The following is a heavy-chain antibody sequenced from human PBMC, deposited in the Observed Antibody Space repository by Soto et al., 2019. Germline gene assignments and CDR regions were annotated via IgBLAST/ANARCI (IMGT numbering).Heavy chain of an antibody. CDR1: GFTFSSYG. D-gene: IGHD5-18*01. J-gene: IGHJ4*02. Sequence: QVQLVESGGGAVQPGRSLRLSCAASGFTFSSYGMHWVRQAPGKGLEWVAVIWYDGSNKYYADSVKGRFTISRDNSKNTLYLQMNSLRAEDTAVYYCARVGIQLWPYFDYWGQGTLVTVSS. CDR2: IWYDGSNK. V-gene: IGHV3-33*01. CDR3: ARVGIQLWPYFDY.